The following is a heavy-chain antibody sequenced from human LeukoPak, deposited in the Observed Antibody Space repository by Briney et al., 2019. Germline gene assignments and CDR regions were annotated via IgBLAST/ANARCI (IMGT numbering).Heavy chain of an antibody. CDR3: ARDRGTMVRGPTGGAFDI. CDR2: IWYDGSNA. CDR1: GFTFSSYS. V-gene: IGHV3-33*08. D-gene: IGHD3-10*01. J-gene: IGHJ3*02. Sequence: GGSLRLSCAASGFTFSSYSMNWVRQAPGKGLEWVAIIWYDGSNAYYADSVKGRFTISRDNSKNTLYLQMNSLRAEDTAVYYCARDRGTMVRGPTGGAFDIWGQGTMVTVSS.